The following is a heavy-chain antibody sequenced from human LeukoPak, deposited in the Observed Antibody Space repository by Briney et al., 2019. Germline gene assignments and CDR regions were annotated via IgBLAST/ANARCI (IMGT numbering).Heavy chain of an antibody. D-gene: IGHD5-18*01. CDR3: ARRGHGYGSPFDY. V-gene: IGHV3-30*03. J-gene: IGHJ4*02. CDR1: GFTFSSYG. CDR2: ISYDGSNK. Sequence: HSGRSLRLSCAASGFTFSSYGMHWVRQAPGKGLEWVAVISYDGSNKYYADSVKGRFTISRDNSKNTLYLQMNSLRAEDTAVYYCARRGHGYGSPFDYWGQGTLVTVSS.